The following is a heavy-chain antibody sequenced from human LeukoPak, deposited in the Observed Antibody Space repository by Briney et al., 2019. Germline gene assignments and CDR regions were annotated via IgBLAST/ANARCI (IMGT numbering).Heavy chain of an antibody. CDR3: AKDYSDSRVGDVFFEY. CDR2: ITSGFTP. D-gene: IGHD1-26*01. CDR1: GLTFSNYA. J-gene: IGHJ4*02. V-gene: IGHV3-23*01. Sequence: GGSLSLSCAASGLTFSNYAMSWFRQAPGKGLEWVSGITSGFTPHYSDSVKGRFTISRDNSKNTFHLQMNSLRAEDTAVYYCAKDYSDSRVGDVFFEYWGQGTLVTVSS.